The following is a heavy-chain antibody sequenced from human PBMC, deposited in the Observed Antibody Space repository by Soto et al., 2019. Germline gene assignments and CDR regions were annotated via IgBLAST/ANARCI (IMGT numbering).Heavy chain of an antibody. J-gene: IGHJ6*03. CDR1: GYTFTSYY. CDR2: INPSGGST. CDR3: ARDVYFWSGYSYYYMDV. Sequence: ASVKVSCKASGYTFTSYYMHWARQAPGQGLEWMGIINPSGGSTSYAQKFQGRVTMTRDTSTSTVYMELSSLRSEDTAVYYCARDVYFWSGYSYYYMDVWGKGTTVTVSS. D-gene: IGHD3-3*01. V-gene: IGHV1-46*03.